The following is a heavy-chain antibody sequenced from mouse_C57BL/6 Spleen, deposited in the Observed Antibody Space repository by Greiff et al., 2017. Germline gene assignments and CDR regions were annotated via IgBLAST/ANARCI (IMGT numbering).Heavy chain of an antibody. CDR2: IDPSDSYT. CDR3: ARPTTVRYFDG. J-gene: IGHJ1*03. V-gene: IGHV1-50*01. D-gene: IGHD2-10*01. Sequence: VKLQQPGAELVKPGASVKLSCTASGYTFTSYWMQWVKQRPGQGLEWIGEIDPSDSYTNYNQKFKGKATLTVDTSSSTAYMQLSSLTSEDSAVYYCARPTTVRYFDGWGTGTTVTVSS. CDR1: GYTFTSYW.